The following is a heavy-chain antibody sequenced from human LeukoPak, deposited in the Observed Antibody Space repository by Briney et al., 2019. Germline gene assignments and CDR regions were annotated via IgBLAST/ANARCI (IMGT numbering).Heavy chain of an antibody. CDR3: ARDRWWELLPGFGHYYYMDV. J-gene: IGHJ6*03. D-gene: IGHD1-26*01. V-gene: IGHV3-11*01. CDR1: AFTYSDYN. Sequence: GGSLRLSCAASAFTYSDYNMRWIRQAPGKGLEWVSSISRSGSTKYYADSVKGRFTISRDNAKNSLFLQMNSLRAEDTAVYYCARDRWWELLPGFGHYYYMDVWGKGTTVTISS. CDR2: ISRSGSTK.